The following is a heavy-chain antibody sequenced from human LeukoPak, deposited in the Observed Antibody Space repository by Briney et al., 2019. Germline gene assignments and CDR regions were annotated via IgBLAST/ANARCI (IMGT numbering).Heavy chain of an antibody. J-gene: IGHJ4*02. V-gene: IGHV4-34*01. Sequence: SETLSLTCAVNSGTFSGYYWSWIRQPPGKGLEWIGEINHSGSTNYNPSLKSRVTISVDTSKNQFSLKLSSVTAADTAVYYCARGRVWGLVRGVKYDYWGQGTLVTVSS. CDR2: INHSGST. D-gene: IGHD3-10*01. CDR3: ARGRVWGLVRGVKYDY. CDR1: SGTFSGYY.